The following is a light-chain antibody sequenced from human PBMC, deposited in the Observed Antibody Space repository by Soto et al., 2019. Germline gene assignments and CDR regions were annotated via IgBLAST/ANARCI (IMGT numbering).Light chain of an antibody. CDR1: SSDVGGYNY. CDR3: SSYTSSSTPLYV. CDR2: EVS. Sequence: QSVLTQPASVSGSPGQSITISCTGTSSDVGGYNYVSWYQQHPGKAPKLMIYEVSNRPSGVSNRFSGSKSGNTASLTISGLQAEDEADYYCSSYTSSSTPLYVFGTGTQLIVL. V-gene: IGLV2-14*01. J-gene: IGLJ1*01.